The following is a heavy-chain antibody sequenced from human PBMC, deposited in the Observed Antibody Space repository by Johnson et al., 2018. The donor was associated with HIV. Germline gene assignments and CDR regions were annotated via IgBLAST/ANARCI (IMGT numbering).Heavy chain of an antibody. Sequence: VQLVESGGGLVKPGGSLRLSCAASGFTFSNAWMTWVRQAPGKGLEWIGRIKGKSEGGTIDYDAPGKGRFTISRDDSKSTLYLQMNRLKTEDTAVYYCTTAGLRYFDWFTGAFDIWGQGTMVTVSS. CDR3: TTAGLRYFDWFTGAFDI. V-gene: IGHV3-15*01. J-gene: IGHJ3*02. CDR1: GFTFSNAW. D-gene: IGHD3-9*01. CDR2: IKGKSEGGTI.